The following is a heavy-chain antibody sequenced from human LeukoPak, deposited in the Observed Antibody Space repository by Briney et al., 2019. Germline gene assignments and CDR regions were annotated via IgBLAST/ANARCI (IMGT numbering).Heavy chain of an antibody. Sequence: SETLSLTCTVSGGSIRSYYWSWIRQPPGKGLEWIGYIYYSGSTNYNPSLKSRVTISVDTSKNQFSLKLSSVTAADTAVYYCARDKCSSGPTHYYYMDVWGKGTTVTVSS. D-gene: IGHD6-19*01. CDR3: ARDKCSSGPTHYYYMDV. CDR1: GGSIRSYY. V-gene: IGHV4-59*01. J-gene: IGHJ6*03. CDR2: IYYSGST.